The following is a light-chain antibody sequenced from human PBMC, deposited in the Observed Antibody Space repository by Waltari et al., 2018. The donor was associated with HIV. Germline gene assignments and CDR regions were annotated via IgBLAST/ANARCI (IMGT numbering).Light chain of an antibody. J-gene: IGKJ2*01. CDR3: QQYYNFPVT. V-gene: IGKV1-5*03. Sequence: DIQMTQSPSTLSASIGYRVSFTCRASQNIGNWLAWYQQKPGKAPNLLISKASNLESGVPANCSGSGSGTHFTLTISGLRPDDFASYYCQQYYNFPVTFGQGTKL. CDR2: KAS. CDR1: QNIGNW.